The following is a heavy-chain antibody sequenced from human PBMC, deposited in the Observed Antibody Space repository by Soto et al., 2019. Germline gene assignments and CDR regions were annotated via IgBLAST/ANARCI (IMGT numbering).Heavy chain of an antibody. CDR1: GGTFSSYA. CDR3: ARDTVTSLTPYKGFYYYGMDV. Sequence: ASVKVSCKASGGTFSSYAISWVRQAPGQGLEWMGRIIPFIGTANYAQKFQGRVTITADESTSTAYMELTSLRPDDTAIYYCARDTVTSLTPYKGFYYYGMDVWGQGT. V-gene: IGHV1-69*11. CDR2: IIPFIGTA. J-gene: IGHJ6*02. D-gene: IGHD1-1*01.